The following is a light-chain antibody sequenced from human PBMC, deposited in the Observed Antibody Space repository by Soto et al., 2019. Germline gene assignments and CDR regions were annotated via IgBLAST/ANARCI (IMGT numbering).Light chain of an antibody. V-gene: IGKV2-28*01. CDR1: QSLLHSNGYNY. CDR3: MQALQTPKT. CDR2: LGY. J-gene: IGKJ1*01. Sequence: DIVMTQSPLSLPVTPGEPASISCRSSQSLLHSNGYNYLDWYLQKPGQSRQLLIYLGYNRASGVPDRFSGSGSGTDFTLKISRVEAEDVGVYYCMQALQTPKTFGQGTKVEIK.